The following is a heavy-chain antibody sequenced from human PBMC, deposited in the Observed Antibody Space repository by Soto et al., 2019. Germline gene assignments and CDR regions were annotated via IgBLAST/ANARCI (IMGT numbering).Heavy chain of an antibody. V-gene: IGHV3-23*01. CDR2: ISGSGGST. D-gene: IGHD3-3*01. CDR1: GCTFSSYA. J-gene: IGHJ4*02. Sequence: PGGALRLSGAASGCTFSSYAMSWVRQAPGKGLEWVSAISGSGGSTYYADSVKGRFTISRDNSKNTLYLQMNSLRAEDTAVYYCAKGYDFWSGYPGAPVGLFDYSGQGTLVTVSS. CDR3: AKGYDFWSGYPGAPVGLFDY.